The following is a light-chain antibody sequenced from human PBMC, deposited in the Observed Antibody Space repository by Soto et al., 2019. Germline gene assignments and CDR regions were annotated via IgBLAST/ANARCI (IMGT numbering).Light chain of an antibody. CDR1: QTISSW. V-gene: IGKV1-5*03. J-gene: IGKJ4*02. CDR3: QVYNSHLEA. CDR2: KAS. Sequence: TKVNKYPSAVSGAGKNRVTVSCRASQTISSWLAWYQEKPGKAPKLLIYKASTLKSGVPSRFSGSGSGTELTLTCGIVLPDDLATCYWQVYNSHLEACGGGTKVDIK.